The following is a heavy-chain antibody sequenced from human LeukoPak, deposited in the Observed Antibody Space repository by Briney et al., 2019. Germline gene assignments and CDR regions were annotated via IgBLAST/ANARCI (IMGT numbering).Heavy chain of an antibody. CDR1: GFTFSSYG. CDR3: AIDITIVGGYDAFDI. CDR2: IWYDGSNK. Sequence: PGRSLRLSCAASGFTFSSYGMHWVRQAPGKGLGWVAVIWYDGSNKYYADSVKGRFTISRDNSKNTMYLQMNSLRAEDTAVYYCAIDITIVGGYDAFDIWGQGTMVTVSS. D-gene: IGHD1-26*01. J-gene: IGHJ3*02. V-gene: IGHV3-33*01.